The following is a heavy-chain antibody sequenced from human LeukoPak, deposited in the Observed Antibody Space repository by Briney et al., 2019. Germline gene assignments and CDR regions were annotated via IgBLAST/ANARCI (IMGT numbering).Heavy chain of an antibody. D-gene: IGHD6-13*01. J-gene: IGHJ1*01. CDR1: GFTFSSYA. V-gene: IGHV3-23*01. CDR2: ISGSGGST. CDR3: ASAEGIAAAAHEYFQH. Sequence: GGSLRLSCAASGFTFSSYAMSWVRQAPGKGLEWVSAISGSGGSTYYADSVKGRFTISRDNSKNTLYLQMNSLRAEDTAVYYCASAEGIAAAAHEYFQHWGQGTLVTVSS.